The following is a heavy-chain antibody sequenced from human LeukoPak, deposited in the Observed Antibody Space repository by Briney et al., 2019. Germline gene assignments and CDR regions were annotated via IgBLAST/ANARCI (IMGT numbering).Heavy chain of an antibody. J-gene: IGHJ4*02. CDR2: MNPNSGNT. CDR1: GYTFTSYD. D-gene: IGHD3-22*01. V-gene: IGHV1-8*01. Sequence: ASVKVSCKASGYTFTSYDINWVRQATGQGLEWMGWMNPNSGNTGYAQKFQGRVTMTRNTSISTACIEPSSLRSEDTAVYYCARGLGRLRGGYYWNYWGQGTLVTVSS. CDR3: ARGLGRLRGGYYWNY.